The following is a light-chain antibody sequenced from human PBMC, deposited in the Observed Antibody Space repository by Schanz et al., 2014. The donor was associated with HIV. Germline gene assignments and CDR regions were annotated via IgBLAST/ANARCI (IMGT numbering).Light chain of an antibody. CDR2: DAS. V-gene: IGKV3-20*01. CDR3: QQYGSSPT. Sequence: EIVLTQSPATLSLSPGERGTLSCRASQSVGTFLAWLQQKPGQAPRRLIYDASSRATGIPDRFSGSGSSTDFALTISRREPEDSAVYYCQQYGSSPTFGQGTRVEIK. CDR1: QSVGTF. J-gene: IGKJ1*01.